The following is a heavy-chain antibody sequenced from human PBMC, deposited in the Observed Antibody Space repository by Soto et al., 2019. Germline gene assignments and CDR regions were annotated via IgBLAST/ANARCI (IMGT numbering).Heavy chain of an antibody. Sequence: GGSLRLSCAASGFTFSSYWMHWVRQAPGKGLVWVSRINSDGSSTSYADSVKGRFTIYRDNAKNTLYLQMNSLRAEDTAVYYCARGGPYCSGGSCYHDYWGQGTLVTVSS. CDR2: INSDGSST. CDR3: ARGGPYCSGGSCYHDY. J-gene: IGHJ4*02. CDR1: GFTFSSYW. D-gene: IGHD2-15*01. V-gene: IGHV3-74*01.